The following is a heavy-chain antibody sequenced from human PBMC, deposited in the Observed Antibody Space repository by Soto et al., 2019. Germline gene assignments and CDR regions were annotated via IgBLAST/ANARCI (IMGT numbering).Heavy chain of an antibody. J-gene: IGHJ3*02. Sequence: EVQLLESGGGLVQPGGSLRLSCAASGFIFNNYAMSWVRQAPGKGLEWVSTISGSGGNTYYAESVKGRFTISRDNSKNTLYLQMNTLRAEDTAVYYCAKGLWAFDMWGQGTVVTVSS. CDR3: AKGLWAFDM. CDR2: ISGSGGNT. V-gene: IGHV3-23*01. CDR1: GFIFNNYA. D-gene: IGHD3-10*01.